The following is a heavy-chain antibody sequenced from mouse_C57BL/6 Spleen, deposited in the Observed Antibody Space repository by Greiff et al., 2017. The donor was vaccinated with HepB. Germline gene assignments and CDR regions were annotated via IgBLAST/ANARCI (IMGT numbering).Heavy chain of an antibody. CDR2: IYPGDGDT. V-gene: IGHV1-80*01. J-gene: IGHJ1*03. CDR1: GYAFRSYW. CDR3: ARAYYYGSWYVEV. D-gene: IGHD1-1*01. Sequence: QVQLQQSGAELVQPGASVKISCKASGYAFRSYWMNWVKQRPGKGLEWIGQIYPGDGDTNYTGKFKGKATLTADKSSSTAYMQLSSVTSEDSAVYFCARAYYYGSWYVEVRGTGTTVTVAS.